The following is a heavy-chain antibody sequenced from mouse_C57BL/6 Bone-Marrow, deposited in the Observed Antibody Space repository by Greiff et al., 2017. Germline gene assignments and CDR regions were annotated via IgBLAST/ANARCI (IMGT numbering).Heavy chain of an antibody. CDR2: ISVGGSYT. D-gene: IGHD1-1*01. V-gene: IGHV5-4*01. Sequence: EVKLQESGGGLVKPGGSLKLSCAASGFTLSSYAMSWVRQTPEKRLEWVATISVGGSYTYYPDNVKGRFTISRDTAKNNLYLQMSQLKSEDTAMYYCARDRVGYAMDNWGQGTSATVSS. CDR1: GFTLSSYA. CDR3: ARDRVGYAMDN. J-gene: IGHJ4*01.